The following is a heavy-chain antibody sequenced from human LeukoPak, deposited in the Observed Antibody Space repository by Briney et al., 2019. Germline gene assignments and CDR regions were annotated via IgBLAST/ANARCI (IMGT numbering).Heavy chain of an antibody. CDR1: GFTFRNYG. Sequence: GGSLRLSCAASGFTFRNYGMHWVRQAPGKGLEWVAVISSDGSVDYYADSVRGRFTVSRDNSKNTLYLQVDSLRAEDTAVSYFAREGMGRTFSAWFDPWGQGTLVTVSS. CDR2: ISSDGSVD. CDR3: AREGMGRTFSAWFDP. V-gene: IGHV3-30*03. D-gene: IGHD1-14*01. J-gene: IGHJ5*02.